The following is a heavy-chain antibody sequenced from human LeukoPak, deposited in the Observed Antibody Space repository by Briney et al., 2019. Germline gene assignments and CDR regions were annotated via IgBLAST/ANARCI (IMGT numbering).Heavy chain of an antibody. Sequence: ASVKVSCKASGYTFTSYYMHWVRQAPGQGLEWMGRINPNSGGTNYAQKFQGRVTMTRDTSISTAYMELSRLRSDDTAVYYCATLQPGIAVAGSTYPDYWGQGTLVTVSS. CDR2: INPNSGGT. D-gene: IGHD6-19*01. CDR3: ATLQPGIAVAGSTYPDY. J-gene: IGHJ4*02. CDR1: GYTFTSYY. V-gene: IGHV1-2*06.